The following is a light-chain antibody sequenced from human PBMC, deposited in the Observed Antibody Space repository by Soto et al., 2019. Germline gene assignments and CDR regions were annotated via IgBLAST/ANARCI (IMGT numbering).Light chain of an antibody. J-gene: IGKJ4*01. V-gene: IGKV3-15*01. CDR2: GTS. Sequence: EIVMTQSPATLSVSPGERANLSCSASQSVTGRLAWYQQKRGQAPRLLIYGTSTRATGIPARFSGSGSGTEFILTIGRLQSEDFAAYYCQQYYNWPRTLSGGTKVDIK. CDR3: QQYYNWPRT. CDR1: QSVTGR.